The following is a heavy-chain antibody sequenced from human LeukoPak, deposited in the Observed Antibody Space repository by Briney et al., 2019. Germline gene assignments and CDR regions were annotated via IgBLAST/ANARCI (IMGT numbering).Heavy chain of an antibody. D-gene: IGHD3-22*01. CDR2: IYYSGST. CDR1: GGSVSSGYYY. J-gene: IGHJ3*02. Sequence: SETLSLTCTVSGGSVSSGYYYWSWIRQPPGKGLEWIGYIYYSGSTNYNPSLKSRVTISVDTSKNQFSLKLSSVTAADTAVYYCARELYYYDSSGYWTWNAFDIWGQGTMVTVSS. CDR3: ARELYYYDSSGYWTWNAFDI. V-gene: IGHV4-61*01.